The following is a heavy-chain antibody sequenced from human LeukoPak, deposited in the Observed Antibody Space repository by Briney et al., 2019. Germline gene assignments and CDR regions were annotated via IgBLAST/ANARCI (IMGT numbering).Heavy chain of an antibody. CDR2: ISRSSDYI. Sequence: GGSLRLSCVASGFTFSSYSMTWVRQAPGMGLEWVASISRSSDYIFYSDSVKGRFTISRDNTRNSLYLQMSSLRVADTAVYYCARETTVTTFSNYWGQGTLVTVSS. CDR1: GFTFSSYS. CDR3: ARETTVTTFSNY. J-gene: IGHJ4*02. V-gene: IGHV3-21*01. D-gene: IGHD4-17*01.